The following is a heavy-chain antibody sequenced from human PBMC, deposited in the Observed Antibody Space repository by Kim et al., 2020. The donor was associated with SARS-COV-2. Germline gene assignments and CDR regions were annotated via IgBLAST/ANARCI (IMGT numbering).Heavy chain of an antibody. CDR3: ARDHPPSIAVATREDY. V-gene: IGHV1-2*06. Sequence: ASVKVSCKASGYTFTGYYMHWVRQAPGQGLEWMGRINPNSGGTNYAQKFQGRVTMTRDTSISTAYMELSRLRSDDTAVYYCARDHPPSIAVATREDYWGQGTLVTVSS. D-gene: IGHD6-19*01. CDR1: GYTFTGYY. CDR2: INPNSGGT. J-gene: IGHJ4*02.